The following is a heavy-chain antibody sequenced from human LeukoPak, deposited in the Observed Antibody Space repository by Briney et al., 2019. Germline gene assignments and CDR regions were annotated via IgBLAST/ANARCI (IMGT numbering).Heavy chain of an antibody. Sequence: GGSLRLSCAASGFTFSSYEMNWVRQAPGKGLEWVSYISSSGSTIYYADSVKGRFTISRDNAKNSLYLQMNSLRAEDTAVYYCARTPITIFGSYYYYMDVWGKGTRSPSP. CDR1: GFTFSSYE. J-gene: IGHJ6*03. D-gene: IGHD3-3*01. V-gene: IGHV3-48*03. CDR3: ARTPITIFGSYYYYMDV. CDR2: ISSSGSTI.